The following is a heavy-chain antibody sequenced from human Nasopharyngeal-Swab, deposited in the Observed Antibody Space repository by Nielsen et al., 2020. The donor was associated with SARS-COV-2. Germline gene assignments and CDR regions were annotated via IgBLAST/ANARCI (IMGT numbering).Heavy chain of an antibody. Sequence: GESLKISCTASGFTFSSYAMHWVRQAPGKGLEWVALISYDGSNKYYADSVMGRFTISRDNSKDTLYLQMNSLRAEDTAVYYCVKGGWFDDWGRGTLVTVAS. CDR1: GFTFSSYA. J-gene: IGHJ5*02. CDR2: ISYDGSNK. V-gene: IGHV3-30-3*01. CDR3: VKGGWFDD.